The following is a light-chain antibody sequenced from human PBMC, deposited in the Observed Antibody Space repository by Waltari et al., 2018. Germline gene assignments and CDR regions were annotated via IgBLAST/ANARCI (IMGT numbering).Light chain of an antibody. CDR1: QGIRNY. J-gene: IGKJ4*01. CDR3: QKHNSAPLT. CDR2: AAS. V-gene: IGKV1-27*01. Sequence: IQMTQSTSSLSASGGDRVTITCRASQGIRNYLAWYQQKPGKVPKLLFYAASTLQSGVPSRFSGSGSGTDFTLTISSLQPEDVATYYCQKHNSAPLTFGGGTKVEIK.